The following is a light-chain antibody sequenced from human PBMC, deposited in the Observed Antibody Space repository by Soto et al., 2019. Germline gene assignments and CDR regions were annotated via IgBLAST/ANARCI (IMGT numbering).Light chain of an antibody. J-gene: IGKJ1*01. V-gene: IGKV1-39*01. Sequence: DIQMTQSPSSLSASVGDRVTITCRASESSRNNLNWYQQKPGKAPKLLIYAASTLQSGVPSRFSGGGSGTEFTLTIGSLQPEDFTTYYCQQTYSTPRGAVGEGTKVEF. CDR1: ESSRNN. CDR3: QQTYSTPRGA. CDR2: AAS.